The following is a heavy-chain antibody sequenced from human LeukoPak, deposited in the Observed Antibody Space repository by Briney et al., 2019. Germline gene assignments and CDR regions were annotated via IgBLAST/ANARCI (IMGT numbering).Heavy chain of an antibody. CDR1: GGSINSGSYD. Sequence: SETLSLTCAVSGGSINSGSYDWGWIRQPPGKGLEWIGSINYGGSAYYNPSLKSRVTISVDTSKNQFSLKLTSVPAADTAVYYCARRIIAARRGSYFDSWGQGTLVTVSS. D-gene: IGHD6-6*01. V-gene: IGHV4-39*01. J-gene: IGHJ4*02. CDR2: INYGGSA. CDR3: ARRIIAARRGSYFDS.